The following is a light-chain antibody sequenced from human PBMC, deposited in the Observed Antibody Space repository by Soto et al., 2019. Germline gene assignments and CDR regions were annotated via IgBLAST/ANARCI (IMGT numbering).Light chain of an antibody. Sequence: QSVLTQPPSASGTPGQRVTISCSGSSSNIGSNYVYWYQQLPGTAPKLLIYRNNQRPSGVPDRFSGSKSGTSASLAISGLRSEYEADYYCAAWDDSLSGRFGGGTKLTVL. V-gene: IGLV1-47*01. J-gene: IGLJ2*01. CDR1: SSNIGSNY. CDR2: RNN. CDR3: AAWDDSLSGR.